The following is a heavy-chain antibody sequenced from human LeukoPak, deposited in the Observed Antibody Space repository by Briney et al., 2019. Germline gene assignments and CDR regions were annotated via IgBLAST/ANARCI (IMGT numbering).Heavy chain of an antibody. CDR3: AKDIFIAAADLIDAHWDVGDY. Sequence: QTGGSLRLSCAASGFTFSSYAMSWVRQAPGKGLEWVSAISGSGGSTYYADSVKGRFTISRDNSKNTLYLQMNSLRAEDTAVYYCAKDIFIAAADLIDAHWDVGDYWGQGTLVTVSS. D-gene: IGHD6-13*01. J-gene: IGHJ4*02. V-gene: IGHV3-23*01. CDR2: ISGSGGST. CDR1: GFTFSSYA.